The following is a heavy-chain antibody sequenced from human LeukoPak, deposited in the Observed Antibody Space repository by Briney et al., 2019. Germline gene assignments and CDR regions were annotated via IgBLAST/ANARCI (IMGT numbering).Heavy chain of an antibody. CDR3: ARGHPSDY. Sequence: GGSLRLSCAASGFXFSSYGIHWVRQAPGKGLEWVAVIWYDGSNKYYADSVKGRFTISRDNSKNTLYLQMNSLRAEDTAVYYCARGHPSDYWGQGTLVTVSS. CDR2: IWYDGSNK. V-gene: IGHV3-33*01. CDR1: GFXFSSYG. J-gene: IGHJ4*02.